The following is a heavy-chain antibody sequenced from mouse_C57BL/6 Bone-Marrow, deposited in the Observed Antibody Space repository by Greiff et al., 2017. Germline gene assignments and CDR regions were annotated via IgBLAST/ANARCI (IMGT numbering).Heavy chain of an antibody. CDR2: IDPETGGP. V-gene: IGHV1-15*01. J-gene: IGHJ2*01. Sequence: QVQLQQSGAELVRPGASVTLSCKASGYTFTDYEMHWVKQTPVHGLEWIGAIDPETGGPAYNQKFKGKAILTADKSSSTAYMELRSLTSEDSAVYYCTSDGDYWGQGTTLTVSS. CDR1: GYTFTDYE. CDR3: TSDGDY.